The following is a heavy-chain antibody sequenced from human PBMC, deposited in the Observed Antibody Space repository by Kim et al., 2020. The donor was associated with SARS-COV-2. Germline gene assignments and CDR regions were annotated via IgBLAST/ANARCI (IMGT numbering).Heavy chain of an antibody. J-gene: IGHJ6*02. Sequence: TGRFTISRDDSKSIAYLQMNSLKTEDTAVYYCARDGVMTTGYYSYYGMDVWGQGTTVTVSS. D-gene: IGHD4-17*01. CDR3: ARDGVMTTGYYSYYGMDV. V-gene: IGHV3-49*02.